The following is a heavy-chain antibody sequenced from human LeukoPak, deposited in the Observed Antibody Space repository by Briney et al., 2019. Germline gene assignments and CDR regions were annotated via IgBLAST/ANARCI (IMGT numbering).Heavy chain of an antibody. CDR1: GFTFSSYG. V-gene: IGHV3-23*01. D-gene: IGHD6-19*01. CDR3: ARDRGIAVAGTDYYYMDV. CDR2: ISGSGGST. J-gene: IGHJ6*03. Sequence: GGSLRLSCAASGFTFSSYGMSWVRQAPGKGLEWVSAISGSGGSTYYADSVKGRFTISRDNSKNTLYLQMNSLRAEDTAVYYCARDRGIAVAGTDYYYMDVWGKGTTVTISS.